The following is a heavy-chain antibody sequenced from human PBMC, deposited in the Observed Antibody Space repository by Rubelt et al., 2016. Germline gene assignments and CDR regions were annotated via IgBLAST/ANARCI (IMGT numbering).Heavy chain of an antibody. V-gene: IGHV3-64D*06. CDR3: VKSGSSGWADTDY. D-gene: IGHD6-19*01. CDR1: GFTFSSYA. Sequence: EVQLVESGGGLVQPGRSLRLSCTASGFTFSSYAMHWVRQAPGKGLEWVSAISGSGNSTYFADSVKGRFTISRDNSKNTLYLQMSSLRAEDTAVYYCVKSGSSGWADTDYWGQGTLVTVSS. J-gene: IGHJ4*02. CDR2: ISGSGNST.